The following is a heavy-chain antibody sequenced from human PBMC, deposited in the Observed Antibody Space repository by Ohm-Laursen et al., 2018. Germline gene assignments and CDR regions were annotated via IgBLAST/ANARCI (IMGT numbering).Heavy chain of an antibody. CDR1: GFTFSSYG. CDR2: DSGSGDST. Sequence: SLRLSCAASGFTFSSYGMSWVRQAPGKGLEWVSADSGSGDSTQHADSVKGRFTISRDNSKNTLYLQMNSLRAEDTAVYYCAKHRSATWVHKRFDYWGQGTPVTVSS. V-gene: IGHV3-23*01. CDR3: AKHRSATWVHKRFDY. D-gene: IGHD5-12*01. J-gene: IGHJ4*02.